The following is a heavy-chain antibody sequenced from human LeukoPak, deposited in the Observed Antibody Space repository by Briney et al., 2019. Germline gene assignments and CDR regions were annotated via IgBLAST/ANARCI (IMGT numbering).Heavy chain of an antibody. CDR1: GGSISSSSYY. Sequence: PSETLSLTCTVSGGSISSSSYYWGWIRQPPGKGLEWIGSIYYSGSTYYNPSLKSRVTISVDTSKNQFSLKLSSVTAADTAVYYCARHYYDSSGYYYWEGYFQHWGQGTLVTVSS. D-gene: IGHD3-22*01. V-gene: IGHV4-39*07. CDR3: ARHYYDSSGYYYWEGYFQH. CDR2: IYYSGST. J-gene: IGHJ1*01.